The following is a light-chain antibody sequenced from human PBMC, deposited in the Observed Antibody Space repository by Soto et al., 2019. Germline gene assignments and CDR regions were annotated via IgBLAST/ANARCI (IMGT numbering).Light chain of an antibody. J-gene: IGLJ2*01. V-gene: IGLV2-14*01. CDR3: SSYTSSSTLL. Sequence: QAVVTQPASVSGSPGQSITISCTGTSSDVGGYNYVSWYQQHPGKAPKLMIYDVSRRPSGVSDRFSASKSGNTASLTISGLLVEDEADYYCSSYTSSSTLLFGGGTKLTVL. CDR1: SSDVGGYNY. CDR2: DVS.